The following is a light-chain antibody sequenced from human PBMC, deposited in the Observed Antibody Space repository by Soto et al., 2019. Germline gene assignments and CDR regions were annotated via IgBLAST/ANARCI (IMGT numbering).Light chain of an antibody. J-gene: IGKJ1*01. CDR3: QQYGSSPQT. V-gene: IGKV3-20*01. CDR2: GAS. CDR1: QIVSSSY. Sequence: EIVLTQSPGTLSLSPGEGATLSFMASQIVSSSYLAWYQQKPGQAPRLLIYGASSRATGIPDRFSGSGSGTDFTLTISRLEPEDFAVYYCQQYGSSPQTFGQGTKVDIK.